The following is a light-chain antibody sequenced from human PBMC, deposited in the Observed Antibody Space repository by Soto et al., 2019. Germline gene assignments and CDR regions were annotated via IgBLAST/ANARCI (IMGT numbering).Light chain of an antibody. V-gene: IGKV3-20*01. Sequence: EIVLTQSPGTLSLSPGERATLSCRASQSVSSSYLAWYQKKPGQAPRLLIYGASSRATGIPDRFSGSGSGTDFTFTISRLEPEDFAVYYCQQYGSAPGTLGQGTKLEIK. CDR2: GAS. CDR1: QSVSSSY. J-gene: IGKJ1*01. CDR3: QQYGSAPGT.